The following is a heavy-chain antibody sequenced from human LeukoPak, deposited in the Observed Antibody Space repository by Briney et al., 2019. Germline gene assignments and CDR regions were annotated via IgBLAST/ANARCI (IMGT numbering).Heavy chain of an antibody. Sequence: SETLSLTCAVYGGSFSGYYWSWIRQPPGKGLEWIGEINHSGSTNYNPSLKSRVTISVDTSRNQFSLRLSSVTAAETAVYYGATERVYSVGWYRPFDYGGKGPLVTVS. D-gene: IGHD6-19*01. CDR3: ATERVYSVGWYRPFDY. CDR1: GGSFSGYY. J-gene: IGHJ4*02. V-gene: IGHV4-34*01. CDR2: INHSGST.